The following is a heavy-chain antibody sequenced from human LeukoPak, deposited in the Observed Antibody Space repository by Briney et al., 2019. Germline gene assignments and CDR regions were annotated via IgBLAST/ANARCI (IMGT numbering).Heavy chain of an antibody. J-gene: IGHJ5*02. D-gene: IGHD3-22*01. V-gene: IGHV1-18*01. CDR1: GYTFTSYG. Sequence: ASVKVSCKASGYTFTSYGISWVRQAPGQGLEWMGWISAYNGNTNYAQKLQGRVTMTTDTSTSTAYMELRSLRFDDTAVYYCAXXXXXXDNSGYFVMGWFDPWGQGTLVTVSS. CDR3: AXXXXXXDNSGYFVMGWFDP. CDR2: ISAYNGNT.